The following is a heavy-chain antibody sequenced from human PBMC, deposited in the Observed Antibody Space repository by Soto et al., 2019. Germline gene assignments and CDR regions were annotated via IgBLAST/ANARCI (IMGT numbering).Heavy chain of an antibody. D-gene: IGHD7-27*01. Sequence: SETLSLTCSVSGDPVSDGSYYWTWVRQHPVKGLEWIGYIYHTGNTYYNPSLQSRLIMSIDTSKNQFSLHLYSLTAADTAVYFCAAKLGTTHYFDFWGQGSLVTVSS. CDR3: AAKLGTTHYFDF. J-gene: IGHJ4*02. CDR1: GDPVSDGSYY. V-gene: IGHV4-31*03. CDR2: IYHTGNT.